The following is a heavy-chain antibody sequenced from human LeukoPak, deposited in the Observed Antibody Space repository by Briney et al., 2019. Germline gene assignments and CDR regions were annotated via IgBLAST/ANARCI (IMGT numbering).Heavy chain of an antibody. CDR1: GFTFSSYA. CDR3: ARIPQGASSGYYYDS. D-gene: IGHD3-22*01. Sequence: GGSLRLSCAASGFTFSSYAMHWVRQAPGKGLEYDSAISSNGGSTYYADSVKGRFTISRDNSKNTLYLQMGSLRAEDMAVYYCARIPQGASSGYYYDSWGQGTLVTVSS. V-gene: IGHV3-64*02. J-gene: IGHJ4*02. CDR2: ISSNGGST.